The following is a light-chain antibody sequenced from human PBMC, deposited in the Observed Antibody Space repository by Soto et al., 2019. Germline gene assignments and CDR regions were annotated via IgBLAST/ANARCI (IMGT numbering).Light chain of an antibody. CDR1: ETVSRSY. J-gene: IGKJ2*01. CDR2: DAS. Sequence: EIVLTQSPGTMSLSPGQRATLSCRASETVSRSYLAWYQQTPGQAPRLLIYDASRRATGIPDRFSGSGSGTDFSLTISRLEPEDFAVYYCQQFVESPYTFGRGTKLEIK. V-gene: IGKV3-20*01. CDR3: QQFVESPYT.